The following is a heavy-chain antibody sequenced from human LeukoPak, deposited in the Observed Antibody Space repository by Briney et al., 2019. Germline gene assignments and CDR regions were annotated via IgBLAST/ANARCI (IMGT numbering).Heavy chain of an antibody. CDR2: ISYDGSNK. V-gene: IGHV3-30-3*01. J-gene: IGHJ4*02. D-gene: IGHD6-19*01. CDR1: GFTFSSYA. CDR3: ARAHSSGWYDY. Sequence: GGSLRLSCAAYGFTFSSYAMHWVRQAPGKGLEWVAVISYDGSNKYYADSVKGRFTISRDNSKNTLYLQMNSLRAEDTAVYYCARAHSSGWYDYWGQGTLVTVSS.